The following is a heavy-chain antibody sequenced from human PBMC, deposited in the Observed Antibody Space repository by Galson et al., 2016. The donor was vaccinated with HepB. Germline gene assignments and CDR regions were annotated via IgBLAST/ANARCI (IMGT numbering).Heavy chain of an antibody. CDR3: ARGGYSDTWYDYYGMDV. Sequence: SLRLSCAASGFAFSSYSMNWVRQAPGKGLEWVSSISSRSSYIYHADSVKGRFTISRDNAKNSLYLRMNSLSVEDTAVYFCARGGYSDTWYDYYGMDVWGQGTTVTVSS. CDR1: GFAFSSYS. V-gene: IGHV3-21*01. J-gene: IGHJ6*02. CDR2: ISSRSSYI. D-gene: IGHD1-26*01.